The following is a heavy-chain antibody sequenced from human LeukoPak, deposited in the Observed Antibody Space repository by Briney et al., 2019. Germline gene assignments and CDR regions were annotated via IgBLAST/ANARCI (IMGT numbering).Heavy chain of an antibody. Sequence: SETLSLTCTVSGGSISSSYWSWIRQPPGKGLEWIGYISYSGSTNCNPSLRSRVTISVDTSKNQFSLKPTSVTAADTAVYYCARGRSGGLVTLDYWGQGTLVTVSS. J-gene: IGHJ4*02. CDR1: GGSISSSY. CDR2: ISYSGST. CDR3: ARGRSGGLVTLDY. V-gene: IGHV4-59*01. D-gene: IGHD2-21*02.